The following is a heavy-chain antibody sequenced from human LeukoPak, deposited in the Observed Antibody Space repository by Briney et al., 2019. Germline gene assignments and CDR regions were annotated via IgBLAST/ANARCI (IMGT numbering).Heavy chain of an antibody. J-gene: IGHJ4*02. Sequence: SETLSLTCAVYGGSFSGYYSSWIRQPPGKGLEWIGEINHSGSTDYSPSLKSRVTISLDTSKNQFSLKLSSVTAADTAVYYCARAPGRPAAVFDYWGQGTLVTVSP. CDR2: INHSGST. CDR3: ARAPGRPAAVFDY. D-gene: IGHD2-2*01. V-gene: IGHV4-34*01. CDR1: GGSFSGYY.